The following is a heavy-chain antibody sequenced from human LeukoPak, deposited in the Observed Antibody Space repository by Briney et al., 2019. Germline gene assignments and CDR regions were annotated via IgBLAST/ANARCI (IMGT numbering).Heavy chain of an antibody. CDR1: GGSISSSSYY. V-gene: IGHV4-39*07. Sequence: SETLSLTCTVSGGSISSSSYYWGWIRQPPGKGLEWIGSIYYSGSTYYNPSLKSRVTISVDTSKNQFSLKLSSVTAADTAVYYCARVRPTITMIVVPKGAFDIWGQGTMVTVSS. J-gene: IGHJ3*02. CDR2: IYYSGST. CDR3: ARVRPTITMIVVPKGAFDI. D-gene: IGHD3-22*01.